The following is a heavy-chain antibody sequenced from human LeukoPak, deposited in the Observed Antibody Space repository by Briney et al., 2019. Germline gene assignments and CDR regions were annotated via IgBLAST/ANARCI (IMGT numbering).Heavy chain of an antibody. CDR3: ARGGNSGVNP. J-gene: IGHJ5*02. CDR1: GVSFSGYY. CDR2: INHSGST. D-gene: IGHD4-23*01. Sequence: SETLSLTCAVYGVSFSGYYWSWIRQPPGKGLEWIGEINHSGSTNYNPSLKSRVTISVDTSKNQFSLKLSSVTAADTAVYYCARGGNSGVNPWGQGTLVTVSS. V-gene: IGHV4-34*01.